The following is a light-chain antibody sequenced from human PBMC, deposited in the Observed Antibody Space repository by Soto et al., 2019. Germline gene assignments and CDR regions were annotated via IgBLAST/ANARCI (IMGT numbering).Light chain of an antibody. J-gene: IGKJ1*01. Sequence: EVVMTQSPATLSVSPGERATLSCRASQSVSSNVAWYQQKPGQAPRLLIYQTSLRAAGIPARFSASGSGTDFTLTISDVQPEDFALYYCHQRQSWPRTFGQGTKVDIK. V-gene: IGKV3D-15*03. CDR2: QTS. CDR1: QSVSSN. CDR3: HQRQSWPRT.